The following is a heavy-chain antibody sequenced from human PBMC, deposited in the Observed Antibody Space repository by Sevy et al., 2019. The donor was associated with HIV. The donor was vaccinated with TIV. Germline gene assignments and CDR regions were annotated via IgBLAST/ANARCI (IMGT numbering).Heavy chain of an antibody. Sequence: SETLSLTCTVSGGSITSLYWNWIRQPPGKGLEWIANIYYNGHINYNPSLKSRVTLSLDTSKNQFSLRRGSVTAADTAMYYCAGENAWGRGYSWGQRTLVTVSS. CDR3: AGENAWGRGYS. CDR2: IYYNGHI. D-gene: IGHD3-16*01. CDR1: GGSITSLY. V-gene: IGHV4-59*08. J-gene: IGHJ4*02.